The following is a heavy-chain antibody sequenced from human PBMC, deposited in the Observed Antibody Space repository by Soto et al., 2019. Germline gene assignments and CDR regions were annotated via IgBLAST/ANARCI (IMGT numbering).Heavy chain of an antibody. CDR1: GFTFSSYD. Sequence: EVQLVESGGGLVQPGGSLRLSCAASGFTFSSYDMHWVRQATGKGLEWVSSIGTAGDTYYPGSVKGRFTISRENAKNSLYLQMNSLRAGDTAVYYWARVGRLRFFDYWGQGTLVTVSS. CDR3: ARVGRLRFFDY. CDR2: IGTAGDT. J-gene: IGHJ4*02. V-gene: IGHV3-13*04. D-gene: IGHD5-12*01.